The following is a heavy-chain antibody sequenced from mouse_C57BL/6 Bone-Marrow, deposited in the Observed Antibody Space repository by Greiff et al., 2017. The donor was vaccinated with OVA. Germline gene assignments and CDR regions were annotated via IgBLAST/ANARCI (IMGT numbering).Heavy chain of an antibody. V-gene: IGHV14-3*01. Sequence: HSVVDLSIPGASLDCSFTSSFFHTNNTYMHCAKQMPEQGLSWIGRIDPANGNTKYAPKFQGKATITADTSSNTAYLQLSSLTSEDTAIYYCARSESWFAYWGQGTLVTVSA. CDR2: IDPANGNT. CDR3: ARSESWFAY. CDR1: FFHTNNTY. J-gene: IGHJ3*01.